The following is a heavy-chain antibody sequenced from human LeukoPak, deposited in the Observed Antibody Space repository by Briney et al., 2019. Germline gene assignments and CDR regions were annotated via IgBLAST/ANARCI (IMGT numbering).Heavy chain of an antibody. V-gene: IGHV3-30*02. Sequence: RSGGSLRLSCAPSGFSLINCDMHWVRQTPGKGLEWVAFIHYDGSEKYYADSLKGRFTISRDNSKNTLYLQMNGLRGEDTAVYYCARNRVGFYYADAFDVWGQGTMVTVSS. J-gene: IGHJ3*01. CDR2: IHYDGSEK. CDR3: ARNRVGFYYADAFDV. CDR1: GFSLINCD. D-gene: IGHD5-24*01.